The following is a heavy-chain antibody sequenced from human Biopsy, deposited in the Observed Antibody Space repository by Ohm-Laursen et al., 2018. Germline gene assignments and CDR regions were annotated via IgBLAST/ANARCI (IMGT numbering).Heavy chain of an antibody. Sequence: SDTLSLTCTVSGGSISGSSWSWIRQAPGKGLEWIGYISYSRGTNYNPSLKSRITISVDTSKNQFSLKLTSVTAADTAVYYCARHPTHRIQQIDYWGQGTLVTVSS. CDR3: ARHPTHRIQQIDY. D-gene: IGHD5-18*01. V-gene: IGHV4-59*08. CDR1: GGSISGSS. CDR2: ISYSRGT. J-gene: IGHJ4*02.